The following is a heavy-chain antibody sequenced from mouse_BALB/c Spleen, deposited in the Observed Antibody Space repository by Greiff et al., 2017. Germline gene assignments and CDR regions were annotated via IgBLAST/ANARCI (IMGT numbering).Heavy chain of an antibody. CDR3: ARPTADY. J-gene: IGHJ2*01. CDR1: GYTFTSYW. D-gene: IGHD1-2*01. Sequence: VQLQQSGAELAKPGASVKMSCKASGYTFTSYWMHWVKQRPGQGLEWIGYINPSTGYTEYNQKFKDKATLTADKSSSTAYMQLSSLTSEDSAVYYCARPTADYWGQGTTLTVSS. CDR2: INPSTGYT. V-gene: IGHV1-7*01.